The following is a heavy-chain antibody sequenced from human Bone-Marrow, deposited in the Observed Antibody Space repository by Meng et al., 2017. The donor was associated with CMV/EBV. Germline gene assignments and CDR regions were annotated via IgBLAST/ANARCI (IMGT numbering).Heavy chain of an antibody. Sequence: NISCKASGYTFTGYYMHWVRQAPGQGLEWMGWINPNSGGTNYAQKFQGRVTMTRDTSTSTAYMELSRLRSDDTAVYYCARGFRGYYGMDVWGQGTTVTVSS. CDR2: INPNSGGT. CDR1: GYTFTGYY. J-gene: IGHJ6*02. CDR3: ARGFRGYYGMDV. D-gene: IGHD3-16*01. V-gene: IGHV1-2*02.